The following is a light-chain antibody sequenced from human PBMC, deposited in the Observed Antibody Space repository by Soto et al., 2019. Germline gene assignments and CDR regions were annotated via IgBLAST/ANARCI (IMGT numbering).Light chain of an antibody. CDR1: QSVSSD. V-gene: IGKV3-15*01. CDR2: YTS. J-gene: IGKJ4*01. CDR3: QQYNNLPRT. Sequence: EIVMTQSPATLSVSPGESATLSCRASQSVSSDLAWYQQKPGQAPRLLIYYTSTRATGFPARFSGGGSGTEFTLTISSLQSEDYAVYYCQQYNNLPRTFGGGTKVDIK.